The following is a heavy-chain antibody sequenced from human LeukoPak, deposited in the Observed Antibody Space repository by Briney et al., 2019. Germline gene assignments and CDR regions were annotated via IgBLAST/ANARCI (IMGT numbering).Heavy chain of an antibody. CDR3: ARIYYDFWSGPDY. Sequence: PSETLSLTCTVSGGSISSSSYYWGWIRQPPGKGLEWIGSIYYSGSTYYNPSLKSRVTISVDTSKNQFSLKLSSVTAADTAVYYCARIYYDFWSGPDYWGQGTLVTVSS. CDR1: GGSISSSSYY. V-gene: IGHV4-39*01. J-gene: IGHJ4*02. CDR2: IYYSGST. D-gene: IGHD3-3*01.